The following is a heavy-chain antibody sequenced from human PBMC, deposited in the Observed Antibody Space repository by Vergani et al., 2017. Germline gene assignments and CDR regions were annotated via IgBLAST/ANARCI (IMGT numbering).Heavy chain of an antibody. CDR1: GGSFSGYY. Sequence: QVQLQQWGAGLLKPSETLSLTCAVYGGSFSGYYWSWIRQPPGKGLEWIGEINHSGSTNYNPSLKSRVTISVDTSKNQFSLKLSSVTAADTAVYYCASGGPYYATTGYYGMDVWGQGP. D-gene: IGHD2-8*01. J-gene: IGHJ6*02. V-gene: IGHV4-34*01. CDR3: ASGGPYYATTGYYGMDV. CDR2: INHSGST.